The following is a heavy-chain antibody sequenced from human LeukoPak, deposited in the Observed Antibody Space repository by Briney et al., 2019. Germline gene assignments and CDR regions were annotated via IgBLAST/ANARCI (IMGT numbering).Heavy chain of an antibody. CDR3: ARDDPLGYCSSTSCYQGSYGMDV. CDR2: ISSSSSYI. CDR1: GFTFSSYS. J-gene: IGHJ6*02. D-gene: IGHD2-2*01. Sequence: GGSLRLSCAAYGFTFSSYSMNWFRQAPGKGLEWVSTISSSSSYIYYADSVKGRFTISRDNAKNSLYLQMNSLRAEDTAVYYCARDDPLGYCSSTSCYQGSYGMDVWGQGTTVTVSS. V-gene: IGHV3-21*01.